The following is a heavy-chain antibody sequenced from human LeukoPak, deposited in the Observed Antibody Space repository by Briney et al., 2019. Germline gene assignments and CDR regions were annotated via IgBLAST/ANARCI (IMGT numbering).Heavy chain of an antibody. J-gene: IGHJ4*01. D-gene: IGHD6-25*01. V-gene: IGHV3-23*01. CDR3: AKGIYSSGWSYFDY. Sequence: GGSLRLSCAASGFTFSNSAMSWVRQAPGKGLEWVSHLSVSGITKYYADSVKGRFTISRDNSNNTLYLQMNSLRAEDTAVYYCAKGIYSSGWSYFDYWGHGTLVTVSS. CDR2: LSVSGITK. CDR1: GFTFSNSA.